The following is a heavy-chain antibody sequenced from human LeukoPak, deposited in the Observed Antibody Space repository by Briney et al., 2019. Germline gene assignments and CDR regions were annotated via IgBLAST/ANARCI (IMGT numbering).Heavy chain of an antibody. J-gene: IGHJ4*02. Sequence: SETLSLTCTVSGGSISTYYWSWLRQPAGKGLEWIGHSYFTGNPNYNPSLKSRVTISVDPPKNQFSLKLTSVTAADTAVYYCAGLRSTVAWASFDYWGQGILVTVSS. D-gene: IGHD4-23*01. CDR2: SYFTGNP. V-gene: IGHV4-59*08. CDR1: GGSISTYY. CDR3: AGLRSTVAWASFDY.